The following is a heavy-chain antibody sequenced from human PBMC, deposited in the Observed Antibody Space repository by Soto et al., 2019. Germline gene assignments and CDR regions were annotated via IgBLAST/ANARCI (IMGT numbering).Heavy chain of an antibody. V-gene: IGHV4-31*03. CDR1: GGSINSDGYY. Sequence: QVQLQESGPGLVKPSQTLSLTCTVSGGSINSDGYYWSWIRQHPGKGLEWIGYIYYSGSTYYNPSIKSRVTMSVDMSKNQFSLKLSSVTAADTAVYYCARAFSSWSLDYYMDVWGKGTTVTVSS. CDR2: IYYSGST. D-gene: IGHD6-13*01. J-gene: IGHJ6*03. CDR3: ARAFSSWSLDYYMDV.